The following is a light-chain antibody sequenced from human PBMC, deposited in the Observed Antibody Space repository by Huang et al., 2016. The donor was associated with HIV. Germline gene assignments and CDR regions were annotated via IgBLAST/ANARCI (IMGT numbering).Light chain of an antibody. V-gene: IGKV3-11*01. CDR3: QQRGSWPLT. CDR1: QSVANS. Sequence: EIVLTQSPATLSLSPGERATLSCRASQSVANSLAWYQQKPGQAPRLLIYDASNRATGIPARFSGSGSGTDFTLTISSLEPEDFAVYYCQQRGSWPLTFGGGTKVDI. J-gene: IGKJ4*01. CDR2: DAS.